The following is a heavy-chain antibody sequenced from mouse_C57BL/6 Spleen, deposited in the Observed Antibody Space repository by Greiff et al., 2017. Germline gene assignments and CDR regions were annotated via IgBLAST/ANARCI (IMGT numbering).Heavy chain of an antibody. J-gene: IGHJ1*03. CDR3: ARLYASSLGYFDV. CDR2: ISGGGGNT. CDR1: GFTFSSYT. D-gene: IGHD1-1*01. V-gene: IGHV5-9*01. Sequence: DVKLVESGGGLVKPGGSLKLSCAASGFTFSSYTMSWVRQTPEKRLEWVATISGGGGNTYYPDSVKGRFTISRDNAKNTLYLQMSSLRSEDTALYYCARLYASSLGYFDVWGTGTTVTVSS.